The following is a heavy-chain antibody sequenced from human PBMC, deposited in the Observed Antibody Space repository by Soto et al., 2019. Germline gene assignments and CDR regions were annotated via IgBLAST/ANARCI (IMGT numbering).Heavy chain of an antibody. CDR3: AREGVVQAGFDP. V-gene: IGHV1-46*01. CDR1: GYSFTSHY. Sequence: GASVKVSCKAIGYSFTSHYMHWVRQAPGQGLEWMGTIYPGGVNIGYAQKFKGRVTMTTDTSTSTVYMELRSLRSDDTAVYYCAREGVVQAGFDPWGQGTLVTVSS. J-gene: IGHJ5*02. CDR2: IYPGGVNI. D-gene: IGHD2-21*01.